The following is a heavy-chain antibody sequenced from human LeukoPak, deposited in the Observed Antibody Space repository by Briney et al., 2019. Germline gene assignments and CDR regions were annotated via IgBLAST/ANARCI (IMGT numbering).Heavy chain of an antibody. CDR2: ITASAMTI. CDR3: ARGSGGVDY. V-gene: IGHV3-48*03. J-gene: IGHJ4*02. D-gene: IGHD2-15*01. CDR1: GFMFSSYE. Sequence: PGGSLRLSCAASGFMFSSYEMNWVRQAPGKGLEWVSYITASAMTIHYADSVKGRFTISRDNAKNSVYLQMDSLSDEDTAVYYCARGSGGVDYWGQGTLVTVSS.